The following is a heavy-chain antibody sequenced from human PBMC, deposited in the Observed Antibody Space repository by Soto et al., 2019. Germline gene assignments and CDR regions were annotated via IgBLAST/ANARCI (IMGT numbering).Heavy chain of an antibody. CDR3: AKSGYYDSSGYTDDDTPHDAFDL. Sequence: QVQLVESGGGVVQPGRSLRLSCAASGFTFSSYGMHWVRQAPGKGLEWEAVISYDGSNKYYADSVKGRFTISRDNSKNTLYLQMISLRAEDTDVYYCAKSGYYDSSGYTDDDTPHDAFDLWGQGTMDTVSS. CDR2: ISYDGSNK. V-gene: IGHV3-30*18. CDR1: GFTFSSYG. D-gene: IGHD3-22*01. J-gene: IGHJ3*01.